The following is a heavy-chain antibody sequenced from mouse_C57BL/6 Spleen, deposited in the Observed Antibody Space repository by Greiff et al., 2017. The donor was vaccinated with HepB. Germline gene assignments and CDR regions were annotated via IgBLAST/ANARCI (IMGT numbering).Heavy chain of an antibody. Sequence: VQLQQPGAELVRPGTSVKLSCKASGYTFTSYWMHWVKQRPGQGLEWIGVIDPSDSYTNYNQKFKGKATLTVDTSSSTAYMQLSSLTSEDSAVYYGAKSDENDSYWYFAVWGTGTTVTVSS. J-gene: IGHJ1*03. CDR2: IDPSDSYT. V-gene: IGHV1-59*01. CDR1: GYTFTSYW. CDR3: AKSDENDSYWYFAV. D-gene: IGHD1-3*01.